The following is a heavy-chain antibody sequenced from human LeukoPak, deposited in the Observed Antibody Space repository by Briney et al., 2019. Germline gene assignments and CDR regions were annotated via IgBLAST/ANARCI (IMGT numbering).Heavy chain of an antibody. Sequence: SETLSLTCTVSGGSISSSSYYWGWIRQPPGKGLERIGYIYYSGSTNYNPSLKSRVTISVDTSKNQFSLKLSSVTAADTAVYYCARVQRWFDPWGQGTLVTVSS. J-gene: IGHJ5*02. CDR1: GGSISSSSYY. CDR3: ARVQRWFDP. CDR2: IYYSGST. V-gene: IGHV4-61*05.